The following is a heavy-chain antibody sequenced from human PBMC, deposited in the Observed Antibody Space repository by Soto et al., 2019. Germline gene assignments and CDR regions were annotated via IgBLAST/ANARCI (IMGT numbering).Heavy chain of an antibody. Sequence: SETLSLTCTVSGGSISSYYWSWIRQPPGKGLEWIGYIYYSGSTYYNPSLKSRVTISVDTSKNQFSLKLSSVTAADTAVYYCARDCPITGTTEWFDPWGQGVLVTVSS. CDR2: IYYSGST. CDR1: GGSISSYY. J-gene: IGHJ5*02. V-gene: IGHV4-59*12. D-gene: IGHD1-20*01. CDR3: ARDCPITGTTEWFDP.